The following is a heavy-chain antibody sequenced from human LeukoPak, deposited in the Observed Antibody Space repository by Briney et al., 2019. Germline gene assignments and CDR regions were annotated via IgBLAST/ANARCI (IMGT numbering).Heavy chain of an antibody. CDR2: IYSGGST. CDR1: GFTVSSNH. J-gene: IGHJ4*02. V-gene: IGHV3-66*02. Sequence: GGSLRLSCAASGFTVSSNHMSWVRQAPGKGLEWVSVIYSGGSTYYADSVKGRFTISRDNSKNTLYLQMNSLRTEDTAVYYCASGYDFSSGANRGGQGTLVTVSS. CDR3: ASGYDFSSGANR. D-gene: IGHD3-3*01.